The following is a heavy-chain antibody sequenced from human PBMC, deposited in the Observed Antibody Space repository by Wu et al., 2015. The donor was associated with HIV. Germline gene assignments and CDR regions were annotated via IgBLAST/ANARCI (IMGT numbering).Heavy chain of an antibody. CDR1: GYTFTSYY. D-gene: IGHD4-17*01. V-gene: IGHV1-46*01. CDR2: INPSGGST. CDR3: ARVRVTTVTTDAFDI. J-gene: IGHJ3*02. Sequence: QVQLVQSGAEVKKPGASVKVSCKASGYTFTSYYMHWVRQAPGQGLEWMGIINPSGGSTSYAQKFQGRVTMTRDTSTSTVYMELSSLRSEDTAVYYCARVRVTTVTTDAFDIWGQGTMVTVSS.